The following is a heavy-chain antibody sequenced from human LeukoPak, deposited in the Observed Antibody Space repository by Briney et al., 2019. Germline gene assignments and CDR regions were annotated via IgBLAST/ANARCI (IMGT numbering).Heavy chain of an antibody. Sequence: SETLSLTCTVSGGSISSGSYFWGWIRQPAGKGLEWIGRIYTSGSTKYNPSLKSRVTISVDTSRNQFSLKLSSVTAADTAVYYCAGYYDSSGPMGYRIWGQGTMVTVSS. V-gene: IGHV4-61*02. CDR1: GGSISSGSYF. CDR3: AGYYDSSGPMGYRI. D-gene: IGHD3-22*01. CDR2: IYTSGST. J-gene: IGHJ3*02.